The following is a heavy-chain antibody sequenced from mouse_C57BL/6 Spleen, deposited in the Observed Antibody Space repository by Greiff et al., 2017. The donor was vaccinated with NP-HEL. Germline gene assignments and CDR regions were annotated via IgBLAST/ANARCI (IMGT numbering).Heavy chain of an antibody. D-gene: IGHD3-2*02. CDR2: IDPSDSYP. V-gene: IGHV1-59*01. CDR3: ARSGSGYVAWFAD. J-gene: IGHJ3*01. CDR1: GYTFTSYW. Sequence: QVQLQQPGAELVRPGTSVKLSCKASGYTFTSYWMHWVKQRPGQGLEWIGVIDPSDSYPNYNQKFKGKATLTLDTSSSTAYRQRSSLTSEDSAVYYCARSGSGYVAWFADWGQGTLVTGSA.